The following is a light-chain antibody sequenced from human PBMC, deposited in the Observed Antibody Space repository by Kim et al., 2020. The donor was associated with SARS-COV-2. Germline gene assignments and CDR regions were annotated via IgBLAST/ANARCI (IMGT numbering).Light chain of an antibody. V-gene: IGKV3-11*01. CDR1: QNIYNY. Sequence: SVSPSEGASLSSRASQNIYNYLAWYQQKPGQAPRLLSDDGSNRATGIPARFRGSGSGTDFTLTISSLEPEDFAVYYCQQRSHWPTFGGGTKVDIK. J-gene: IGKJ4*01. CDR3: QQRSHWPT. CDR2: DGS.